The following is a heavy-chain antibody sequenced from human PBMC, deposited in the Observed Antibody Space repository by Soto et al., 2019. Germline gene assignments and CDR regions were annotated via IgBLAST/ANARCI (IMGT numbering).Heavy chain of an antibody. CDR3: ARGPSGDKVDS. CDR1: GGSISTVDYW. V-gene: IGHV4-30-4*01. J-gene: IGHJ4*02. CDR2: IYDGGRT. D-gene: IGHD7-27*01. Sequence: QVQLQESGPGLVKPSQTLSLTCTVSGGSISTVDYWWSWIRQSPDMGLEWIGHIYDGGRTYNNPSLESRVTMSVDTSRRQLPLTLGSVSAADTAVYYCARGPSGDKVDSWGQGTLVTVSS.